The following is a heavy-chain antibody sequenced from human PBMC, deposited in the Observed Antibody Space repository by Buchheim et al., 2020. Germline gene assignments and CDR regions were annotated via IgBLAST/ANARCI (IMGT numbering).Heavy chain of an antibody. V-gene: IGHV4-61*02. D-gene: IGHD6-19*01. CDR3: ARESSGWSGKLWDWYFDL. J-gene: IGHJ2*01. Sequence: QVQLQESGPGLVKPSQTLSLTCTVSGGSISSGSYYWSWIRQPAGKGLEWIGRIYTSGSTNYNPSLQSRVTISVDTSKNHFSLKLRSVAAADTAVYYCARESSGWSGKLWDWYFDLWGRGTL. CDR1: GGSISSGSYY. CDR2: IYTSGST.